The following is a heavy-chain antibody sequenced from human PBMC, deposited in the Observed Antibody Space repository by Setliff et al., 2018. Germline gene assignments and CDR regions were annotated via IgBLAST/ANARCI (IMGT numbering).Heavy chain of an antibody. CDR2: INPKTGGT. D-gene: IGHD5-12*01. CDR1: GYAFTDNY. CDR3: ARNRVALYDAFDI. V-gene: IGHV1-2*04. J-gene: IGHJ3*02. Sequence: ASVKVSCKTSGYAFTDNYIHWVRQAPGQGLEWMGWINPKTGGTNLAQKFQGWVSMTRDRSITTAYLQWSSLKASDTAIYYCARNRVALYDAFDIWGQGTMVTVSS.